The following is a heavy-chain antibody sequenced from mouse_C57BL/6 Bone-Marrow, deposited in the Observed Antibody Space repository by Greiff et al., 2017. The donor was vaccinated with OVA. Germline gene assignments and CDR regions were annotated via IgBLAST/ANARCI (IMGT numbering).Heavy chain of an antibody. CDR3: TTGDGYSFDY. Sequence: VQLQQSGAELVRPGASVKLSCTASGFNIKDDYMHWVKQRPEQGLERIGWIDPENGDTEYASKFQGKATITADTSSNTAYLQLSSLTSEDTAVYYCTTGDGYSFDYWGQGTTLTVSS. J-gene: IGHJ2*01. V-gene: IGHV14-4*01. D-gene: IGHD2-3*01. CDR1: GFNIKDDY. CDR2: IDPENGDT.